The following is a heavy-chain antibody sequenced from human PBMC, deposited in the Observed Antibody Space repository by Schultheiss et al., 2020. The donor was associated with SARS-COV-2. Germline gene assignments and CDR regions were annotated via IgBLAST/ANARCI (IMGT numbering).Heavy chain of an antibody. J-gene: IGHJ4*02. V-gene: IGHV4-59*10. Sequence: SETLSLTCAVYGGSFSGYYWSWIRQPPGKGLEWIGRIYTSGSTNYNPSLKSRVTISVDTSKNQFSLKLSSVTAADTAVYYCARRPYYYDSSGYYPTGLDWGQGTLVTVSS. CDR2: IYTSGST. D-gene: IGHD3-22*01. CDR1: GGSFSGYY. CDR3: ARRPYYYDSSGYYPTGLD.